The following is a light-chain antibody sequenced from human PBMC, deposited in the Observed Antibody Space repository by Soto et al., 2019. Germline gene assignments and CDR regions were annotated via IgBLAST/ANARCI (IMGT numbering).Light chain of an antibody. J-gene: IGLJ1*01. V-gene: IGLV2-14*03. CDR3: SSSTGTNPLYV. CDR1: SSDVGGYNY. CDR2: DVN. Sequence: QSALTQPASVSGSPGQSISISCTGTSSDVGGYNYVSWYQQHPGKAPKLLIYDVNNRPSGVSDRFSGSKSGNTASLTISGLQAEDEADYFCSSSTGTNPLYVFGTGTKLTVL.